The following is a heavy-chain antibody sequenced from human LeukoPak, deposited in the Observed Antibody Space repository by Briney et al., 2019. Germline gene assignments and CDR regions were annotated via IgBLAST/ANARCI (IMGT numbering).Heavy chain of an antibody. D-gene: IGHD2-15*01. CDR3: ARDMNPYCSGGSCPFSSGMDV. Sequence: GGSLRLSCAASGFTFNTYWLNWVRQAPGKRLELVANIKHDGSETDYVDSVKGRFTISRDNAKNSLFLQMNSLRAEDTAVYFCARDMNPYCSGGSCPFSSGMDVWGQGTTVTVSS. CDR1: GFTFNTYW. CDR2: IKHDGSET. V-gene: IGHV3-7*01. J-gene: IGHJ6*02.